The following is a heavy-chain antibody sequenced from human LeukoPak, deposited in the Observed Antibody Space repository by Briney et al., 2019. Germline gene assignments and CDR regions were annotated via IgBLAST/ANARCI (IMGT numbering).Heavy chain of an antibody. D-gene: IGHD2-2*01. CDR3: AKSDRSYISCYVLDY. J-gene: IGHJ4*02. V-gene: IGHV3-23*01. CDR1: GFTFSSYA. CDR2: ISGSGDNI. Sequence: PGGSLRLSCAASGFTFSSYAMSWVRQAPGKGLEWVSAISGSGDNIYYADSVKGRFTISRDSSKKTLYLQMNILRAEDTAVYYCAKSDRSYISCYVLDYWGQGTQVTVSS.